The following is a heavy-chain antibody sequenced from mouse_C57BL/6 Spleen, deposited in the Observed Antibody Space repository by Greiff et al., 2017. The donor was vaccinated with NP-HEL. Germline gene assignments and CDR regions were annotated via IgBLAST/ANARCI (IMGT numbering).Heavy chain of an antibody. CDR2: IWSGGST. Sequence: VKLQESGPGLVQPSQSLSITCTVSGFSLTSYGVHWVRQSPGKGLEWLGVIWSGGSTDYNAAFISRLSISKDNSKSQVFFKMNSLQADDTAIYYGARNSYYGSSYNYAMDYWGQGTSVTVSS. CDR1: GFSLTSYG. J-gene: IGHJ4*01. D-gene: IGHD1-1*01. CDR3: ARNSYYGSSYNYAMDY. V-gene: IGHV2-2*01.